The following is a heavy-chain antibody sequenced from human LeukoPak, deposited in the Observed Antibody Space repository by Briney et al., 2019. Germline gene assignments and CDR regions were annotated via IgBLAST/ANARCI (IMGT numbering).Heavy chain of an antibody. CDR3: ARDYRRFGGSSSFDY. CDR1: GFTFSSYA. V-gene: IGHV3-21*01. CDR2: ISSSSSYI. D-gene: IGHD4-23*01. Sequence: GGSLRLSCAASGFTFSSYAMSWVRQAPGKGLEWVSSISSSSSYIYYADSVKGRFTISRDNAKNSLYLQMNSLRAEDTAVYYCARDYRRFGGSSSFDYWGQGTLVTVSS. J-gene: IGHJ4*02.